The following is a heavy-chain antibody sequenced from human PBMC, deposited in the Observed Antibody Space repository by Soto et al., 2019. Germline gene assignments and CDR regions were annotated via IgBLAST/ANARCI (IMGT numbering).Heavy chain of an antibody. CDR1: GGSISSYY. V-gene: IGHV4-59*01. CDR3: ASPYCSSTSCYAWLTS. Sequence: QVQLQESGPGLVKPSETLSLTCTVSGGSISSYYWSWIRQPPGKGLEWIGYSYYSGSTNYNPSLMSPVTISVDTSKNQFSLKLSSVTAAATAVYYFASPYCSSTSCYAWLTSWGQGTLVTVSS. J-gene: IGHJ4*02. CDR2: SYYSGST. D-gene: IGHD2-2*01.